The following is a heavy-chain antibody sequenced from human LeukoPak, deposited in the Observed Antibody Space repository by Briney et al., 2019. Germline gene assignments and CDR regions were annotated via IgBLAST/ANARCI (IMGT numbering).Heavy chain of an antibody. J-gene: IGHJ4*02. CDR1: GYSISSGYY. CDR3: ARVITMIVVAPSPFFDY. V-gene: IGHV4-38-2*02. CDR2: IYHTGST. Sequence: SETLSLTCTVSGYSISSGYYWGWIRQPPGKGLEWIGSIYHTGSTYYNPSLKSRVTISVDTSKNQFSLKLSSVTAADTAAYYRARVITMIVVAPSPFFDYWGQGTLVTVSS. D-gene: IGHD3-22*01.